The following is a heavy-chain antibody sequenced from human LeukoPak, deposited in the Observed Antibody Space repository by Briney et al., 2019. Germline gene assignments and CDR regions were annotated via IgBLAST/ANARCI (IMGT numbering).Heavy chain of an antibody. J-gene: IGHJ4*02. V-gene: IGHV3-33*08. D-gene: IGHD2-21*01. CDR3: ARDGGGYCGGD. Sequence: GGSLRLSCAASGFTFSRHGMHWVRQAPGKGLEWVAVIWYDGSNKYYADSVKGRFTISRDNSKNTLYLQMNSLRAEDTAVYYCARDGGGYCGGDWGQGTLVTVSS. CDR1: GFTFSRHG. CDR2: IWYDGSNK.